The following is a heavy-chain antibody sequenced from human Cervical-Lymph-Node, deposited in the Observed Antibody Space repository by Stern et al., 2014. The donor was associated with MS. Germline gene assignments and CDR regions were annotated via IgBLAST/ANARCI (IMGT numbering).Heavy chain of an antibody. CDR1: GYTFISYY. J-gene: IGHJ6*02. CDR2: INPNGGST. CDR3: AREVAGHRLGMMDV. D-gene: IGHD6-19*01. V-gene: IGHV1-46*01. Sequence: VPLVESGAEVKTPGASVKLSCKAFGYTFISYYIHWVRQAPGQGLEWMGIINPNGGSTSYAQKFQGRVTMTRDTSTSTVYMEVSSLRSEDTAVYYCAREVAGHRLGMMDVWGQGTSVTVSS.